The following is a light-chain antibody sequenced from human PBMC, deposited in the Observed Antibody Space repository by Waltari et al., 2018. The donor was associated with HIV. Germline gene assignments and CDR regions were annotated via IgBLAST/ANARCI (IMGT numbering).Light chain of an antibody. CDR1: ISDIGLCDF. CDR2: SVS. CDR3: SSLTLTHSVL. V-gene: IGLV2-14*03. Sequence: QSALAQPASVAGSPGQSITISCPGRISDIGLCDFVSWYQKYPGTAPRLLIFSVSSRPSGISDRFSGFKSHNTATLTISDLQPEDEADYYCSSLTLTHSVLFGGGTRLTVL. J-gene: IGLJ3*02.